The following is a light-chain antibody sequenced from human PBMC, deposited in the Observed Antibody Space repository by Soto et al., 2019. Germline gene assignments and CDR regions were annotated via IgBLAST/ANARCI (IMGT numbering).Light chain of an antibody. Sequence: EIVLTQSPGTLSLFPGERATISCRASQIVSSGYLGWYQQKPGQAPRLLIQHASSRAAGVPHRFSGSGSGTDFILTISRLEPEDFAVYYCQQYANSRTFGQGTKVEI. CDR2: HAS. J-gene: IGKJ1*01. CDR1: QIVSSGY. V-gene: IGKV3-20*01. CDR3: QQYANSRT.